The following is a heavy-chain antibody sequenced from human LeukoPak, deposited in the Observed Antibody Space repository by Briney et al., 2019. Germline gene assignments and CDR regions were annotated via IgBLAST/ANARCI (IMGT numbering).Heavy chain of an antibody. CDR2: VIRDGSFT. Sequence: GGSLRLSCAASGLTFRSYWMHWVRQAPGKGLEWVSRVIRDGSFTNYADSVKGRFTISRDNAKDTLYLQMSSLRAEDTAVYFCVRDGDDFNFDYWGQGSLVTVSS. J-gene: IGHJ4*02. CDR3: VRDGDDFNFDY. CDR1: GLTFRSYW. V-gene: IGHV3-74*01. D-gene: IGHD5-24*01.